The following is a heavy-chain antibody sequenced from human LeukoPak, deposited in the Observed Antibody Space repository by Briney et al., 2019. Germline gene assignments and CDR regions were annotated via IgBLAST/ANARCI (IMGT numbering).Heavy chain of an antibody. J-gene: IGHJ4*02. Sequence: SETLSLTCAVYGGSFSHYYWSWIRQPPEKGLEWIGEINHSGSTNYNPSLKSRVTISVDTSKNQFSLKLSSVTAADTAVYYCARGGLYCGGDCYVDHWGQGSLVTVSS. CDR2: INHSGST. V-gene: IGHV4-34*01. CDR3: ARGGLYCGGDCYVDH. CDR1: GGSFSHYY. D-gene: IGHD2-21*02.